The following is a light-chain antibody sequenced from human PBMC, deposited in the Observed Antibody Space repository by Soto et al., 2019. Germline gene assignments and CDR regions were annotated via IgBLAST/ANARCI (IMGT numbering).Light chain of an antibody. V-gene: IGKV1-39*01. J-gene: IGKJ1*01. CDR2: HAS. CDR3: QQSYRTPRT. CDR1: QSISNW. Sequence: DIQMTQSPSTLPASVGDRVTITCRASQSISNWLAWYQQKPGTAPKLLIYHASSLQSGVPSRFSGSGSGTGFTLTISRLQPEDLAIYYCQQSYRTPRTFGQGTKVDIK.